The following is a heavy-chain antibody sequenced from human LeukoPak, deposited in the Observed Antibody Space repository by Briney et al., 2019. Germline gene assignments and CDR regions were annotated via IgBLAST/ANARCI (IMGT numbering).Heavy chain of an antibody. J-gene: IGHJ6*02. CDR1: GFTFISYW. CDR3: VRGRGLDV. CDR2: IKQDGSEK. V-gene: IGHV3-7*01. Sequence: LTGGSLRLSCAASGFTFISYWMTWVRQAPGKGLEWVANIKQDGSEKYYVDSVKGRFTISRDNAKNSLYLEMNSLRVEDTAVYYCVRGRGLDVWGQGTTVCVSS.